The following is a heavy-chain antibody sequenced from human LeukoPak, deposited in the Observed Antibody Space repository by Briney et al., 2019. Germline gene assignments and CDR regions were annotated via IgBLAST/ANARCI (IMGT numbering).Heavy chain of an antibody. Sequence: ASVKDSCTASGGTFSSYAISWVRQAPGQGLEWMGGIIPIFGTANYAQKFQGRVTITADESTSTAYMELSSLRSEDTAVYYCTRDLGYYDILTGYLWYWGQGTLVTVSS. J-gene: IGHJ4*02. V-gene: IGHV1-69*01. CDR3: TRDLGYYDILTGYLWY. CDR1: GGTFSSYA. D-gene: IGHD3-9*01. CDR2: IIPIFGTA.